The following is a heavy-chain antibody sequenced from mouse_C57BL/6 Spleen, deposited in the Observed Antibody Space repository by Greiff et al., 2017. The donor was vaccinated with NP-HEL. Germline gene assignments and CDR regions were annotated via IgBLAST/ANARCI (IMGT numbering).Heavy chain of an antibody. CDR3: AIGGECYMDY. V-gene: IGHV1-74*01. Sequence: VQLQQPGAELVKPGASVKVSCKASGYTFTSYWMHWVKQRPGQGLEWIGRIHPAGSDTNYPQKFKGKATLTVDKSSSTAYMQLSSLTSEDSAVYYCAIGGECYMDYWGQGTTLTVSS. J-gene: IGHJ2*01. CDR2: IHPAGSDT. CDR1: GYTFTSYW.